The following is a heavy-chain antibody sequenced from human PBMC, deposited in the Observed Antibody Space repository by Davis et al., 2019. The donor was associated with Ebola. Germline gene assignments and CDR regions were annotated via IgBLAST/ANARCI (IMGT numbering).Heavy chain of an antibody. CDR3: ARGQLHHYFDY. CDR1: GFTFSSYS. V-gene: IGHV3-48*04. CDR2: ISSSSSTI. D-gene: IGHD1-1*01. Sequence: GGSLRLSCAASGFTFSSYSMNWVRQAPGKGLEWVSYISSSSSTIYYADSVKGRFTISRDNAKNSLYLQMNSLRAEDTAVYYCARGQLHHYFDYWGQGTLVTVSS. J-gene: IGHJ4*02.